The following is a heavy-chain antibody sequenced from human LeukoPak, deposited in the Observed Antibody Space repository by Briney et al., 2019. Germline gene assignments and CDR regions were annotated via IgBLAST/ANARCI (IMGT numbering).Heavy chain of an antibody. CDR3: ARRLTQYDCFDP. J-gene: IGHJ5*02. D-gene: IGHD2-2*01. CDR1: GDSVSSNSVT. Sequence: SQTLSLTCAISGDSVSSNSVTWSWIRQSPSRGLEWLVRTYYRYTGYNDYAVSVRGRITVNPDTSKNQFSLHLNSVTPDHTAVYYCARRLTQYDCFDPWGQGTLVTVSS. V-gene: IGHV6-1*01. CDR2: TYYRYTGYN.